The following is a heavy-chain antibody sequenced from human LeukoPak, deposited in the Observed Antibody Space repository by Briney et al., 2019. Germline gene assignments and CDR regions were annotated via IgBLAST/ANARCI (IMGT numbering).Heavy chain of an antibody. J-gene: IGHJ4*02. CDR3: ASRYGDY. CDR1: GFTLSNAW. D-gene: IGHD1-1*01. CDR2: IKRKTDGGTT. V-gene: IGHV3-15*01. Sequence: GGSLRLSCAASGFTLSNAWMHWVRQAPGKGLEWVGRIKRKTDGGTTDYAAPVKGRFTISRDNSKNTLYLQMNSLRAEDTAVYYCASRYGDYWGQGTLVTVSS.